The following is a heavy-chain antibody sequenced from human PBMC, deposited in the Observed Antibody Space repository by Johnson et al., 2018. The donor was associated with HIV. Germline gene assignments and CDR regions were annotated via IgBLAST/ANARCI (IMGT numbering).Heavy chain of an antibody. J-gene: IGHJ3*02. V-gene: IGHV3-43D*03. CDR2: ISWDGGDT. CDR3: ARGEGDYGDNGAFDI. Sequence: VQLVESGGGLVQPGRSLRLSCTVSGFTFGDYAMSWVRQAPGKGLEWVSLISWDGGDTYYADSVKGRFTISRDNSKNTLYLQMNSLRAEDTAVYYCARGEGDYGDNGAFDIWGQGTMVTFSS. D-gene: IGHD4-17*01. CDR1: GFTFGDYA.